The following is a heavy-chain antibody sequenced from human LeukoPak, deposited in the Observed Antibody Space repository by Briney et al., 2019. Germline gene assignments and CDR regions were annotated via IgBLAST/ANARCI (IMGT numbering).Heavy chain of an antibody. CDR1: GFTFSSFA. Sequence: SGGSLRLSCEASGFTFSSFAIHWVRQAPGKGLEWVAVISSDGSNKYYPDSVKGRFTISRDNSKNTLYLQVNSLSSEDTAVYYCARRNGDYRGDWFDPWGQGTLVTVSS. J-gene: IGHJ5*02. CDR3: ARRNGDYRGDWFDP. V-gene: IGHV3-30-3*01. D-gene: IGHD4-17*01. CDR2: ISSDGSNK.